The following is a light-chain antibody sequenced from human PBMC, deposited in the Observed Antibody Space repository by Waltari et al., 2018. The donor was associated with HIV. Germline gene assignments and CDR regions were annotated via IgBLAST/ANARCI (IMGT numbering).Light chain of an antibody. CDR1: SGSIASNY. CDR3: QSYDNENPVL. J-gene: IGLJ2*01. V-gene: IGLV6-57*01. CDR2: KDD. Sequence: NFMLTQPHSVSESPGKTVTISCTRSSGSIASNYVQWSQQRPGSSPTTVIYKDDQRPSGVPDLFSGSIDSSANSASLTISGLRTEDEADYYCQSYDNENPVLFGGGTKLTVL.